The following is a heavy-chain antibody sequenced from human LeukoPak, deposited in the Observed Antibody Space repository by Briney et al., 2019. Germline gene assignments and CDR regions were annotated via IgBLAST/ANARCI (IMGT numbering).Heavy chain of an antibody. CDR1: GYSFTSYW. CDR3: ARRVSGYTYGKHYYFGY. J-gene: IGHJ4*02. V-gene: IGHV5-51*01. CDR2: IYPGDSDT. Sequence: GESLQISSQGSGYSFTSYWIGWVRQMPGKGLEWMGIIYPGDSDTRYNPSFQGQVTISADKSISTAYLQWSSLKASDTAMYYCARRVSGYTYGKHYYFGYWGQGTLVTVSS. D-gene: IGHD5-18*01.